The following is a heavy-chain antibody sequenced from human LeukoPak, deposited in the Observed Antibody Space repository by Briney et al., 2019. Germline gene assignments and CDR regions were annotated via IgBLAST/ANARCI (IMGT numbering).Heavy chain of an antibody. Sequence: GGSLRLSCAASGFTFSSYAMSWVRQAPGKGLEWVSAISGSGGSTYYADSVKGRFTISRDNSKNTLYLQMNSLRAEDTAVYYCAKGFDYYGSGSLSVWGQGTTVTVSS. V-gene: IGHV3-23*01. D-gene: IGHD3-10*01. CDR3: AKGFDYYGSGSLSV. J-gene: IGHJ6*02. CDR2: ISGSGGST. CDR1: GFTFSSYA.